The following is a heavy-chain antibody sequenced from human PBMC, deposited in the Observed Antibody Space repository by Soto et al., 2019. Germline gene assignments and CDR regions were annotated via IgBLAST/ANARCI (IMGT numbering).Heavy chain of an antibody. J-gene: IGHJ4*02. D-gene: IGHD1-1*01. Sequence: QVQLQESGPKLVKPSQTLSLTCSVSGGSISTVGHYWTWIRQPPGKGLEWIGSIYHTGSTYYSKPPRSRLTMSVATSKSQFSLRLSSVTAADTAVYYCARATGTLRSRNCDYWGQGSLVTVSS. CDR3: ARATGTLRSRNCDY. CDR1: GGSISTVGHY. V-gene: IGHV4-31*03. CDR2: IYHTGST.